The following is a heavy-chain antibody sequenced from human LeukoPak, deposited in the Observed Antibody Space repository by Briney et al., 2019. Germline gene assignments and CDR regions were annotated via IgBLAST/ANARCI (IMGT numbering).Heavy chain of an antibody. J-gene: IGHJ3*02. V-gene: IGHV1-8*01. CDR2: MNPNSGNT. Sequence: GASVKVSCKASGYTFTSYDINWVRQATGRGLEWMGWMNPNSGNTGYAQKFQGRVTMTRNTSISTAYMELSSLRSEDTAVYYCAATYYDFWSGYYKRAFDIWGQGTMVTVSS. D-gene: IGHD3-3*01. CDR3: AATYYDFWSGYYKRAFDI. CDR1: GYTFTSYD.